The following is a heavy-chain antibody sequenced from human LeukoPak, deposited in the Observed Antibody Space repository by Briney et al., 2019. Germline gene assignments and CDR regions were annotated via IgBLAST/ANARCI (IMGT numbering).Heavy chain of an antibody. Sequence: SGGSLGLSCAASGFIFNNYGLIWFRQAPGKGLEWVSAISNDGGGTNYADFVRGRFTISRDNSKNTLFLQMNSLRAEDTALYYCAKGSSGYFVDLWGQGTLVTVSS. D-gene: IGHD3-22*01. CDR1: GFIFNNYG. CDR2: ISNDGGGT. J-gene: IGHJ5*02. CDR3: AKGSSGYFVDL. V-gene: IGHV3-23*01.